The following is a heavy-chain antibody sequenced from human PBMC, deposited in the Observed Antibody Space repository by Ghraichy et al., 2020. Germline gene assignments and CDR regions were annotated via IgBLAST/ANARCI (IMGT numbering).Heavy chain of an antibody. D-gene: IGHD3-22*01. CDR3: AKDKDSSGYWHFDF. Sequence: SLNISCAASGFTFDDYAMHWVRQAPGKGLEWVSSISWNSGIIGYADSVKGRFTISRDNAKNSLYLQMKSLRAEDTALYYCAKDKDSSGYWHFDFWGRGTLVTVSS. V-gene: IGHV3-9*01. CDR1: GFTFDDYA. CDR2: ISWNSGII. J-gene: IGHJ2*01.